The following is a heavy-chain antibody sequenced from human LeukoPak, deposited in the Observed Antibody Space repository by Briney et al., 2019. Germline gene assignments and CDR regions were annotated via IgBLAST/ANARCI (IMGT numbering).Heavy chain of an antibody. V-gene: IGHV3-23*01. J-gene: IGHJ4*02. Sequence: GGSLRLSCAASGFTFSSYAMSWVRQAPGKGLEWVSYISGSGDSTYYEDSVKGRFTISRDNSKNTLYLQMKSLRAEDTAVYYRAKSLPSWLQALDYRGQGTLVTVSS. CDR2: ISGSGDST. CDR3: AKSLPSWLQALDY. CDR1: GFTFSSYA. D-gene: IGHD5-12*01.